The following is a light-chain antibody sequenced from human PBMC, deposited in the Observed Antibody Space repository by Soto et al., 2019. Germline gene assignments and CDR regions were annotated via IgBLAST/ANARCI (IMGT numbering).Light chain of an antibody. V-gene: IGKV3-11*02. J-gene: IGKJ5*01. Sequence: EIVLTQYPATLSLSPGETATLSCRASQSVSNCLAWYQHKPGQAPRLLISGASNRGTGVSERISGSGSGRDFSLTITSLEPEDSAVYYCHQRANWPSITFGQATRLEI. CDR1: QSVSNC. CDR2: GAS. CDR3: HQRANWPSIT.